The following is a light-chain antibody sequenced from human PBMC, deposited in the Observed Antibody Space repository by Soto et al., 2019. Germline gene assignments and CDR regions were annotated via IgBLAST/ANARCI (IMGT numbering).Light chain of an antibody. CDR3: QQYGSSPRT. CDR2: GAS. J-gene: IGKJ5*01. Sequence: ESVLKQSPGTLSLSAGERATLSCRASQSVSSSFLAWYQQKVGQAPRLLIYGASSRATGIPDRFSGSGSGTDFTLTINRLEPEDFAVYYCQQYGSSPRTFGQGTRLEIK. CDR1: QSVSSSF. V-gene: IGKV3-20*01.